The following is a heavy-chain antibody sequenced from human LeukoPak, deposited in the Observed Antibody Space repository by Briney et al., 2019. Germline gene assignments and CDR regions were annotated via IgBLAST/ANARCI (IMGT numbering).Heavy chain of an antibody. Sequence: GSSVKVSCKAYGGTFSTYAINWVRQAPGQGLEWMGRIIPIFGTTDYAQKFQDRVTFTADRSTSTTYMDLSSLTSEDTAVYYCARAPNDFGDYPFDSWGQGTLVTVSS. V-gene: IGHV1-69*06. J-gene: IGHJ4*02. CDR3: ARAPNDFGDYPFDS. CDR2: IIPIFGTT. D-gene: IGHD4-17*01. CDR1: GGTFSTYA.